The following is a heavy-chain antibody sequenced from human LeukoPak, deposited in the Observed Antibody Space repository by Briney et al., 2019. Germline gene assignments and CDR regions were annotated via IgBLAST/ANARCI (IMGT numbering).Heavy chain of an antibody. D-gene: IGHD5-12*01. CDR2: ISSSSSYT. V-gene: IGHV3-11*05. CDR1: GFTFSDYH. J-gene: IGHJ4*02. CDR3: ARDSGYSGYSDY. Sequence: AGGSLRLSCAASGFTFSDYHMSWIRQAPGKGLEWVSYISSSSSYTDYADSVKGRFTISRDNAKNSLNLQMNSLRAEDTAVYYCARDSGYSGYSDYWGQGTLVTVSS.